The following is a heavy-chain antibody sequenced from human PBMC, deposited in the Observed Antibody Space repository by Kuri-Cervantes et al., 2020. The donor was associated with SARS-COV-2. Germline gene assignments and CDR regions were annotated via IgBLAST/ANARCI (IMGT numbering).Heavy chain of an antibody. V-gene: IGHV3-23*01. CDR2: ISGSGGST. Sequence: GESLKISCAASGFTFSSYAMSWVRQAPGKGLEWVSAISGSGGSTYYADSVKGRFTISRDNSKYTLYLQMNSLRAEDTAVYYCAKHYCSSTSCSYYFDYWGQGTLVTVSS. D-gene: IGHD2-2*01. J-gene: IGHJ4*02. CDR3: AKHYCSSTSCSYYFDY. CDR1: GFTFSSYA.